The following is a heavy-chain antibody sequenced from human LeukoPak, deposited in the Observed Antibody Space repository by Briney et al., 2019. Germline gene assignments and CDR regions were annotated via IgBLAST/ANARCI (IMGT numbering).Heavy chain of an antibody. V-gene: IGHV3-23*01. CDR1: GFSFSSYA. D-gene: IGHD4/OR15-4a*01. Sequence: RGGSLRLSCAASGFSFSSYAMRWVRQAPGKGGEWVSGVSGGGSTTYYAPSLNARFTISTDTSNTILYLQMDSLRVEDTAIYYCAKYGAAQTYYNYGMDVWGRGTTVTASS. CDR3: AKYGAAQTYYNYGMDV. CDR2: VSGGGSTT. J-gene: IGHJ6*02.